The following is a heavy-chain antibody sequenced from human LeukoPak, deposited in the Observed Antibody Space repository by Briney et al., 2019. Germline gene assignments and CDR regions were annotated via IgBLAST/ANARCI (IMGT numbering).Heavy chain of an antibody. D-gene: IGHD3-22*01. CDR2: VSNDGNDK. V-gene: IGHV3-30*18. J-gene: IGHJ3*02. CDR1: GFNFRDYG. CDR3: AKDRPNYYESSGPLEGDALDI. Sequence: GGSLRLSCAASGFNFRDYGMEWVRQAPGKGLEWVAIVSNDGNDKKYADIVAGRFTISRDNSKNTVFLQMNSLRPGDTALYYCAKDRPNYYESSGPLEGDALDIWGQGTMVIVSS.